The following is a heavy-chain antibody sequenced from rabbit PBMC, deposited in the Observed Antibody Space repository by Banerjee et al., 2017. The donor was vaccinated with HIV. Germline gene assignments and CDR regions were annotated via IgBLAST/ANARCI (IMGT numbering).Heavy chain of an antibody. CDR1: GFDFSSYY. V-gene: IGHV1S7*01. Sequence: QLKESGGGLVQPGGSLKLSCKASGFDFSSYYMSWVRQAPGKGLEWIASVDTGDGTTYYASWVKGRFTVSLDNAQNTVFLQMTSLTPADTATYFCARESTDWYYFNLWGQGTLVTVS. D-gene: IGHD7-1*01. J-gene: IGHJ4*01. CDR3: ARESTDWYYFNL. CDR2: VDTGDGTT.